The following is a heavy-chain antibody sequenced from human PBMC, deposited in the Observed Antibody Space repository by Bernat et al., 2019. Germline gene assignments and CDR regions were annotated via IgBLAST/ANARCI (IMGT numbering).Heavy chain of an antibody. V-gene: IGHV1-18*01. CDR2: ISVYNENT. Sequence: QVQLVQSGIEVEKPGASVKVSCKASGYTFTSYGINWVRQAPGQGLEWMGWISVYNENTNYAQKFQGRVTMTTETSTSTADLELGSLRSDDTAVYYCAIVLYDSPGDSIREPFDYWGQGTLVTVSS. CDR3: AIVLYDSPGDSIREPFDY. D-gene: IGHD3-22*01. CDR1: GYTFTSYG. J-gene: IGHJ4*02.